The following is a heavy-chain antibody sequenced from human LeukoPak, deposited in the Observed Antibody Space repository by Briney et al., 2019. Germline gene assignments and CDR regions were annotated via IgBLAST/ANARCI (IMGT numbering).Heavy chain of an antibody. CDR1: GYSISSGYY. D-gene: IGHD5-18*01. J-gene: IGHJ4*02. CDR3: ARGFGYSYGTRTFDY. CDR2: IYHSGST. V-gene: IGHV4-38-2*01. Sequence: SETLSLTCAVSGYSISSGYYWGWIRQPPGKGLEWIGSIYHSGSTYYNPSLKSRVTISVDTSKNQFSLKLSSVTAADTAVYYCARGFGYSYGTRTFDYWGQGTLVTVSS.